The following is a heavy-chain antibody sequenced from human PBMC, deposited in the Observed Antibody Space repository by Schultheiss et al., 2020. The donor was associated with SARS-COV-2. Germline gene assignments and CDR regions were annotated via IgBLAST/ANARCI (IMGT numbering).Heavy chain of an antibody. CDR3: ARDTAETIVVVLAAIRWGYYYYMDV. V-gene: IGHV3-11*05. Sequence: GGSLRLSCAASGFTFSDYYMSWIRQAPGKGLEWVSYISSSSSYTNYADSVKGRFTISRDNAKNSLYLQMNSLRAEDTAVYYCARDTAETIVVVLAAIRWGYYYYMDVWGKGTTFTVSS. CDR1: GFTFSDYY. D-gene: IGHD2-2*02. J-gene: IGHJ6*03. CDR2: ISSSSSYT.